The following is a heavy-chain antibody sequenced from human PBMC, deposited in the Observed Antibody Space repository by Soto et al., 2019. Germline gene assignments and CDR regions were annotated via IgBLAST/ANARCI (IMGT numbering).Heavy chain of an antibody. V-gene: IGHV3-21*01. Sequence: GGSLRLSCAASGFTFSSYSMNWVRQAPGKGLEWVSSISSSRSYIYYADSVRGRFTISRDNAKNSLYLQMNSLRAEDTAVYYCARDKALGESLDYWGQGTLVTVSS. D-gene: IGHD3-16*01. CDR3: ARDKALGESLDY. CDR1: GFTFSSYS. CDR2: ISSSRSYI. J-gene: IGHJ4*02.